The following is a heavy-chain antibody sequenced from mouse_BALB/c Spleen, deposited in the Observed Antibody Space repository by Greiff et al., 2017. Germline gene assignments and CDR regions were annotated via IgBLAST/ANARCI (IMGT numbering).Heavy chain of an antibody. Sequence: EVMLVESGGGLVKPGGSLKLSCAASGFAFSSYDMSWVRQTPEKRLEWVAYISSGGGSTYYPDTVKGRFTISRDNAKNTLYLQMSSLKSEDTAMYYCARLGYYGSYYFDYWGQGTTVTVSS. CDR2: ISSGGGST. D-gene: IGHD1-1*01. CDR1: GFAFSSYD. J-gene: IGHJ2*01. V-gene: IGHV5-12-1*01. CDR3: ARLGYYGSYYFDY.